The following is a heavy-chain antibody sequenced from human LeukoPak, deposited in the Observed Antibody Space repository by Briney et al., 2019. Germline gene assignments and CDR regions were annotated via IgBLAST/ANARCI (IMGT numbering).Heavy chain of an antibody. CDR3: ATGAEGYCSGGSCYRVAAFDI. V-gene: IGHV1-18*01. Sequence: ASVKVSCKASGYTFTSYGISWVRQAPGQGLEWMGWISAYNGNTNYAQKLQGRVTMTTDTSTSTAYMELRSLRSEDTAVYYCATGAEGYCSGGSCYRVAAFDIWGQGTMVTVSS. J-gene: IGHJ3*02. CDR2: ISAYNGNT. D-gene: IGHD2-15*01. CDR1: GYTFTSYG.